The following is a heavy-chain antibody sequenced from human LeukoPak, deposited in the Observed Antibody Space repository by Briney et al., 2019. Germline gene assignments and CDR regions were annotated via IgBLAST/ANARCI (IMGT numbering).Heavy chain of an antibody. D-gene: IGHD5-18*01. J-gene: IGHJ4*02. CDR1: GFTFSSYS. CDR3: ARAAGPGYSYGLYYFDY. V-gene: IGHV3-21*06. Sequence: GGSLRLSCAASGFTFSSYSMNWVRQAPGKGLEWVSSISSSSSYIHYADSVKGRFTISRDNAKHSLYLQMNSLRAEDTAVYYCARAAGPGYSYGLYYFDYWGQGTLVTVSS. CDR2: ISSSSSYI.